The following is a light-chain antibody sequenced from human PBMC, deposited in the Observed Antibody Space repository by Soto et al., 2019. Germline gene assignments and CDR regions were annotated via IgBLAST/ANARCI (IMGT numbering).Light chain of an antibody. CDR2: DAS. CDR1: QSIAHTY. V-gene: IGKV3-20*01. Sequence: EIVLTQSPGTLSLSPGERATLSCRASQSIAHTYVAGYQQKPGQAPRLLIDDASRMATGIPDRFSGSGSGTDFTLTISRLEPEDFAVYYCQQYGSLYTFSQGTKGEIK. CDR3: QQYGSLYT. J-gene: IGKJ2*01.